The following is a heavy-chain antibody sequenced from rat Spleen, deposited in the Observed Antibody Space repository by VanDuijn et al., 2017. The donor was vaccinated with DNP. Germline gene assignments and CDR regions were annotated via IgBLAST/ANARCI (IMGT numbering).Heavy chain of an antibody. Sequence: EVQLVEPGGGLVQPGRSLKLSCAASGFTFSDYYMAWVRQAPTKGLEWVACMSPTTRSSYYRDSVRGRFTVSRDDATSTLYLQMDSLRSEDTATYYCTRGGTYYFDYWGQGVMVTVSS. CDR2: MSPTTRSS. CDR1: GFTFSDYY. V-gene: IGHV5-27*01. J-gene: IGHJ2*01. CDR3: TRGGTYYFDY.